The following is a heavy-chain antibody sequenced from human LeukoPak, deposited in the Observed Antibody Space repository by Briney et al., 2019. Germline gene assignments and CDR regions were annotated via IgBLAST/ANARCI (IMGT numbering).Heavy chain of an antibody. V-gene: IGHV3-30*18. Sequence: GGSLRLSCAASGFTFSSYGMHWVRQAPGKGLEWVAVISYDGSNKYYADSVKGRFTISRDNLKNTLYLQMNRLRPEDTAVYYCAKEAGYQLLADAFDIWGQGTMVTVSS. CDR3: AKEAGYQLLADAFDI. CDR2: ISYDGSNK. J-gene: IGHJ3*02. CDR1: GFTFSSYG. D-gene: IGHD2-2*01.